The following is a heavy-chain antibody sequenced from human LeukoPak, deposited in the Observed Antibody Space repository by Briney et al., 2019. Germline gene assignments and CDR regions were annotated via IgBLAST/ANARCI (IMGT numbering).Heavy chain of an antibody. Sequence: GGSLRLSCAASGFTFSSYAMSWVRQPPGKGLQWVSGISGSDSGTYYTDSVKGRFTISRDNSKNTVYLEIDNLRAEDTAVYYCAKCMSGTGVCLNFDSWGQGILVTVSS. J-gene: IGHJ4*02. CDR2: ISGSDSGT. CDR3: AKCMSGTGVCLNFDS. D-gene: IGHD2-8*02. CDR1: GFTFSSYA. V-gene: IGHV3-23*01.